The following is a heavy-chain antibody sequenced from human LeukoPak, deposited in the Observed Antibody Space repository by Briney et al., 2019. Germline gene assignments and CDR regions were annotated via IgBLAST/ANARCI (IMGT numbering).Heavy chain of an antibody. CDR3: ARDGGISSSWYGWHY. CDR1: GYTFTNYY. V-gene: IGHV1-46*01. D-gene: IGHD6-13*01. J-gene: IGHJ4*02. CDR2: INPSGGST. Sequence: ASVTVSYMGSGYTFTNYYLHLVRQAPGPGHGWMGVINPSGGSTSYAQKVQGRVTMTRDTSTSTVYMELSSLRSEDTAVYYCARDGGISSSWYGWHYWGQGTLVTVSS.